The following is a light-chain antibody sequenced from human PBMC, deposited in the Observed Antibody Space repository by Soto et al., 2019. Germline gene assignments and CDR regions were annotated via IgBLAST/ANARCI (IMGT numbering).Light chain of an antibody. CDR2: GNS. J-gene: IGLJ3*02. V-gene: IGLV1-40*01. CDR3: QSYDSSLSGSRV. Sequence: QSVLTQPPSVSGAPGQRVTISCTGSGSNIGAGYDVHWYQHLPGLAPKLLIYGNSNRPSGVPDRFSGSRSGTSASLAITGLQAEDEADYYCQSYDSSLSGSRVFGGGTKLTVL. CDR1: GSNIGAGYD.